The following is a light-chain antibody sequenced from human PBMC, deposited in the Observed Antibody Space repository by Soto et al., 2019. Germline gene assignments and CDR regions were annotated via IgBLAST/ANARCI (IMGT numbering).Light chain of an antibody. CDR2: EVS. J-gene: IGLJ1*01. CDR3: SSYTSSSTL. CDR1: SSDVGSYNY. V-gene: IGLV2-14*01. Sequence: QSALTQPASVSGSPGQSITISCTGTSSDVGSYNYVSWYQQHPGKAPKLMIYEVSDRPSGISSRFSGSKSGNTASLTISGLHDEDEADYYCSSYTSSSTLFGTGTKLTVL.